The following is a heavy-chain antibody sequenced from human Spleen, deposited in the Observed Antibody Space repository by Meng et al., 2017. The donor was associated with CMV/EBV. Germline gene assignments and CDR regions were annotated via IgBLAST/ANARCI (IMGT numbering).Heavy chain of an antibody. CDR2: ISSSSSYI. D-gene: IGHD6-25*01. J-gene: IGHJ6*02. Sequence: GESLKISCAASGFTFDDYGMSWVRQAPGKGLEWVSSISSSSSYIYYADSVKGRFTISRDNAKNSLYLQMNSLRAEDTAVYYCARGSGSYYYYYGMDVWGQGTTVTVSS. V-gene: IGHV3-21*01. CDR3: ARGSGSYYYYYGMDV. CDR1: GFTFDDYG.